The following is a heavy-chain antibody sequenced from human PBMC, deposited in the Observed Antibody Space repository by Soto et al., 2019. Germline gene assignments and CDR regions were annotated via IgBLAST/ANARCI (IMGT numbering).Heavy chain of an antibody. CDR1: GGSISSSSYY. D-gene: IGHD2-15*01. Sequence: SETLSLTCTVSGGSISSSSYYWGWIRQPPGKGLEWIGSIYYSGSTYYNPSLKSRVTISVDTSKNQFSLKLSSVTAADTAVYYCASVVVVVAATSTYYYMDVWGKGTTVTVSS. V-gene: IGHV4-39*01. CDR2: IYYSGST. J-gene: IGHJ6*03. CDR3: ASVVVVVAATSTYYYMDV.